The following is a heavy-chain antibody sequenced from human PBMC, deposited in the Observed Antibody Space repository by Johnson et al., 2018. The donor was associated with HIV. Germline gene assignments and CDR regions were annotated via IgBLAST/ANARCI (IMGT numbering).Heavy chain of an antibody. CDR2: ISYDGSNK. CDR1: GFTFSSYA. D-gene: IGHD6-13*01. CDR3: ARGLAADAFDI. V-gene: IGHV3-30-3*01. J-gene: IGHJ3*02. Sequence: QLVESGGGVVPPGRSLRLSCAASGFTFSSYAMHWVRQAPGKGLEWVAVISYDGSNKYYADSVKGRFTISRDNSKNTLYLQMNSLRAEDTAVYYCARGLAADAFDIWGQGTMVTVSS.